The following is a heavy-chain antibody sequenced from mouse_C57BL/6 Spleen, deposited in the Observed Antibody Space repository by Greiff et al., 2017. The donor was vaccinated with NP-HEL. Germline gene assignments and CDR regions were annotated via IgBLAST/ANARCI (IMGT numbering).Heavy chain of an antibody. D-gene: IGHD1-1*01. V-gene: IGHV6-6*01. CDR1: GFTFSDAW. CDR3: TRTFYYYGSSYDYAMDY. J-gene: IGHJ4*01. CDR2: IRNKANNHAT. Sequence: EVKLEESGGGLVQPGGSMKLSCAASGFTFSDAWMDWVRQSPEKGLEWVAEIRNKANNHATYYAESVKGRFTISRDDSKSSVYLQMNSLRAEDTGIYYCTRTFYYYGSSYDYAMDYWGQGTSVTVSS.